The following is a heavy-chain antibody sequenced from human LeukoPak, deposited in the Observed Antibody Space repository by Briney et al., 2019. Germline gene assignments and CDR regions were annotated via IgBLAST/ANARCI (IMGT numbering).Heavy chain of an antibody. J-gene: IGHJ4*02. Sequence: SETLSLTCTVSGGSISSSSYYWGWIRQPPGKGLEWIGSIYYSGSTYYNPSLKSRVTISVDTSKNQFSLKLSSVTAADTAVYYCARHDGAAILNYSDYWGQGTLVTVSS. CDR3: ARHDGAAILNYSDY. V-gene: IGHV4-39*01. CDR1: GGSISSSSYY. D-gene: IGHD2-2*01. CDR2: IYYSGST.